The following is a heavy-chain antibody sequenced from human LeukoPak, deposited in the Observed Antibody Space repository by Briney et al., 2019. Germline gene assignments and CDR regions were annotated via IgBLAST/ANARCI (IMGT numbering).Heavy chain of an antibody. D-gene: IGHD3-10*01. CDR2: INSDGSST. V-gene: IGHV3-74*01. CDR1: GITFSSYW. Sequence: PGGSLRLSCAASGITFSSYWMHWVRQAPGKGLVWVSRINSDGSSTTYADSAKGRFTISRDNAKNTLYLQMNSLRAEDTAVYYCAGFRREDPPHWGQGTLVTVSS. J-gene: IGHJ4*02. CDR3: AGFRREDPPH.